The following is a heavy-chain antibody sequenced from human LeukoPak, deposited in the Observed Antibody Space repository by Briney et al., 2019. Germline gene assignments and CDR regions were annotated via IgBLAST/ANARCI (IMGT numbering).Heavy chain of an antibody. Sequence: PGGSLRLSCAASGFTFRSFAMHWVRQAPGKGLEWVAVISHDGSNKYYADSVKGRSTISRDNSKNTLYLQMNSLRAEDTAVYYCAQRGGLDFWGQGTLVPVSS. V-gene: IGHV3-30*04. CDR2: ISHDGSNK. D-gene: IGHD3-16*01. CDR1: GFTFRSFA. J-gene: IGHJ4*02. CDR3: AQRGGLDF.